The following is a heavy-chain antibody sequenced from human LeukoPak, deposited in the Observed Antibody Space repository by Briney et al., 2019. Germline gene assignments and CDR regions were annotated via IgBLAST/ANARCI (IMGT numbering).Heavy chain of an antibody. Sequence: GGSLRLSCAASGFTFSSYSMNWVRQAPGKGLEWVSSISSSSSYIYYADSVKGRFTISRDNAKNSLYLRMNSLRAEDTAVYYCARVAQDSSSWPQLYYFDYWGQGTLVTVSS. CDR2: ISSSSSYI. CDR1: GFTFSSYS. J-gene: IGHJ4*02. CDR3: ARVAQDSSSWPQLYYFDY. D-gene: IGHD6-13*01. V-gene: IGHV3-21*01.